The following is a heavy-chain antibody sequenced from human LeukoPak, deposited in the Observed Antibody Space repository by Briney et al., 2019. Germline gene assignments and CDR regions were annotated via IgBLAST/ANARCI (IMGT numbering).Heavy chain of an antibody. CDR3: ARAPVTSCRGAFCYPFDL. CDR2: TSSSDDGT. J-gene: IGHJ4*02. V-gene: IGHV3-23*01. CDR1: GFPLSSYA. D-gene: IGHD2-21*01. Sequence: GGSLRLSCAASGFPLSSYAMSWVRQVPGKGLELVSATSSSDDGTYHADSVRGRFTIYRDNFRNTLYLQMNRLRVEDAALYYCARAPVTSCRGAFCYPFDLWGQGVLVTVSS.